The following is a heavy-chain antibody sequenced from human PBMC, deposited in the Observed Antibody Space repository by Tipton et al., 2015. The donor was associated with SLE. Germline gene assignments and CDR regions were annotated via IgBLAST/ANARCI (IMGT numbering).Heavy chain of an antibody. CDR3: AKAVAGFFDY. J-gene: IGHJ4*02. Sequence: SLRLSCAVSGGSISSSNWWSWVRQPPGKGLEWIGEIYHSGSTNYNPSLKSRVTISVDKSKNQFSLKLSSGTAADTAVYYCAKAVAGFFDYWGQGTLVTVSS. CDR1: GGSISSSNW. D-gene: IGHD6-19*01. V-gene: IGHV4-4*02. CDR2: IYHSGST.